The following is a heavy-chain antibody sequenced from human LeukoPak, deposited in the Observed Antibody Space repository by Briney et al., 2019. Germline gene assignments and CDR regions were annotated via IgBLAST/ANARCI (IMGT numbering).Heavy chain of an antibody. CDR2: IYYSGST. CDR3: ARGRNCTNGVCYLDY. CDR1: GGSISSSDYY. Sequence: PSQTLSLTCTVSGGSISSSDYYWSWIRQPPGKGLEWIGYIYYSGSTYYNPSLKSRVTISVDTSKNQFSLKLSSVTAADTAVYYCARGRNCTNGVCYLDYWGQGTLVTVSS. D-gene: IGHD2-8*01. V-gene: IGHV4-30-4*01. J-gene: IGHJ4*02.